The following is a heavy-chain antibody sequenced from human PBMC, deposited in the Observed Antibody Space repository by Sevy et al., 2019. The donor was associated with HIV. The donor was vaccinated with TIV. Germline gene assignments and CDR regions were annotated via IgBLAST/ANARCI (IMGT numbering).Heavy chain of an antibody. CDR2: IRPDGSDK. J-gene: IGHJ5*02. Sequence: GGSLRLSCEASGFTFSPYWMTWVRQAPGKGLEGVANIRPDGSDKYYVDSVKGRFTISRDNAKNSLYLQMNSLRADDTAMYYCARGEGLDRWGQGALVTVSS. CDR1: GFTFSPYW. D-gene: IGHD1-26*01. V-gene: IGHV3-7*01. CDR3: ARGEGLDR.